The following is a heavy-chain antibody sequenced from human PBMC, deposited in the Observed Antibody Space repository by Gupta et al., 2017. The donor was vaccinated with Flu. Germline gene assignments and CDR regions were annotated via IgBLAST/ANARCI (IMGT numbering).Heavy chain of an antibody. D-gene: IGHD3-10*01. CDR3: VSELTSTGMLGY. CDR1: GYTFINHY. V-gene: IGHV1-46*01. CDR2: ISPRGDST. Sequence: QEQVVQSGAEAPKPGASVKVSCEASGYTFINHYMHWVRQAPGQGLEWMGVISPRGDSTRYVQKFQGRVTVTRDTPTSTVYMELNSLGSEDTAVYYCVSELTSTGMLGYWGQGTLVTVSS. J-gene: IGHJ4*02.